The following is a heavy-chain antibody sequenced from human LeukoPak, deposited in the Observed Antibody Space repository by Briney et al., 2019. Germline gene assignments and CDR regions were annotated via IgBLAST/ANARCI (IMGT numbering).Heavy chain of an antibody. Sequence: GGSLRLSCAASGFTFSSYAMHWVRQAPGKGLEWVAVISYDGSNKYYADSVKGRFTISRDNSKNTLYLQMNSLRAEDTAVYYCARIHYGYCSSTSYYPDYWGQGTLVTVSS. CDR2: ISYDGSNK. CDR1: GFTFSSYA. CDR3: ARIHYGYCSSTSYYPDY. V-gene: IGHV3-30*04. D-gene: IGHD2-2*01. J-gene: IGHJ4*02.